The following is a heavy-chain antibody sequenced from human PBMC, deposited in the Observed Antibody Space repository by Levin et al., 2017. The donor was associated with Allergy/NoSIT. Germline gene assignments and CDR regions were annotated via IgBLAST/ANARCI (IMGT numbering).Heavy chain of an antibody. V-gene: IGHV1-2*02. CDR2: VNCNSGDT. CDR3: ARNDYGDYVQNFDY. D-gene: IGHD4-17*01. CDR1: GYTFTVHY. Sequence: ASVKVSCEAAGYTFTVHYMHWVRQAPGQGLEWMGWVNCNSGDTPYAQKFQDRVTMTRDTSITTAYIEVSSLRFDDTALYFCARNDYGDYVQNFDYWGQGTLVTVSS. J-gene: IGHJ4*02.